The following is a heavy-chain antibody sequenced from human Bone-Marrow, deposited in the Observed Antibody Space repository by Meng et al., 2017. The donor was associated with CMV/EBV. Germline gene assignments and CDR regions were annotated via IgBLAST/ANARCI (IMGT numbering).Heavy chain of an antibody. J-gene: IGHJ5*02. V-gene: IGHV4-39*07. Sequence: SEILSLTCTVSGGSISSSSYYWGWIRQPPGKGLEWIGSIYYSGSTYYNPSLKSRVTISVDTSKNQFSLKLNSLTAADTAVYYCARGRRHRPHSSSRYLPSRWFDPWGQGTLVTVSS. CDR3: ARGRRHRPHSSSRYLPSRWFDP. D-gene: IGHD6-13*01. CDR1: GGSISSSSYY. CDR2: IYYSGST.